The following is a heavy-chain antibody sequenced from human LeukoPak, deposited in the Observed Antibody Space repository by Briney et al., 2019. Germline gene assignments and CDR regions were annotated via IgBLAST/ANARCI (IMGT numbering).Heavy chain of an antibody. CDR3: ARGYYYDSGSLTRALDF. D-gene: IGHD3-22*01. V-gene: IGHV1-2*02. Sequence: ASVKVSCKASGYTFTGYYMHWVRQAPGQGLEWVGWINPNSGTSNYAQKFQDRVTMTTDTSTNTGYMELRSLRSDDTAIYYCARGYYYDSGSLTRALDFWGQGTMVTVSS. CDR2: INPNSGTS. CDR1: GYTFTGYY. J-gene: IGHJ3*01.